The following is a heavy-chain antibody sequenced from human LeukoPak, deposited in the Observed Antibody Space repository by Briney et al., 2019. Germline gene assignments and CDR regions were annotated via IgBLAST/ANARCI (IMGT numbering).Heavy chain of an antibody. CDR3: AKAEFRDTAMPSYYYYGMDV. J-gene: IGHJ6*02. CDR2: ISYDGSNK. V-gene: IGHV3-30*18. CDR1: GFTSSSYG. Sequence: GRSLRLSCAASGFTSSSYGMHWVRQAPGKGLEWVAVISYDGSNKYYADSVKGRFTISRDNSKNTLYLQMNSLRAEDTAVYYCAKAEFRDTAMPSYYYYGMDVWGQGTTVTVSS. D-gene: IGHD5-18*01.